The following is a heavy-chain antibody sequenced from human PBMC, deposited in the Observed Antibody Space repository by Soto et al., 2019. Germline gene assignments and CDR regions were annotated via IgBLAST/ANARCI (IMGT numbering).Heavy chain of an antibody. V-gene: IGHV3-23*01. Sequence: ACKASGVTFSTYAMSWVRQAPGKGLEWVSAIVPSGGSTYYADSVKGRFTISRDNSKNTLYLQMNSLRAEDTAIYYCAKEYDFWSGYFVGIDYWGRGMLVTVSS. CDR1: GVTFSTYA. CDR2: IVPSGGST. J-gene: IGHJ4*02. D-gene: IGHD3-3*01. CDR3: AKEYDFWSGYFVGIDY.